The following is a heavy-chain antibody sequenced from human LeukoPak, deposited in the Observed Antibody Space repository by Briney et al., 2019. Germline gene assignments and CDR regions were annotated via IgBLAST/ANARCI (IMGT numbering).Heavy chain of an antibody. CDR2: MNPSGST. D-gene: IGHD3-22*01. J-gene: IGHJ6*03. CDR1: GGSFSGYY. CDR3: ARGRQDVTMIVVVMTAVSYYLDV. Sequence: PSETLSLTCAVYGGSFSGYYWAWIRQTPEKGLEWIGEMNPSGSTNYNPSLKSRVTISVDTSKNQFSLELSSVTAADTAVYYCARGRQDVTMIVVVMTAVSYYLDVWGKGTTVTVS. V-gene: IGHV4-34*01.